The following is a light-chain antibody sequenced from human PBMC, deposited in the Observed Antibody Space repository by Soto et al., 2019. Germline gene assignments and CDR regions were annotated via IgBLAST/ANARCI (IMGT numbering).Light chain of an antibody. CDR1: QSVSTY. CDR3: QQRSSWPLT. J-gene: IGKJ2*01. Sequence: EIILTQSPVTLSLSPGERATLSCRASQSVSTYLAWYHQKPGQAPRLLIYDASNRATGVPARFSGSGSGTDFTLTISSLEPEDFVVYYCQQRSSWPLTFGQGTKLEIK. CDR2: DAS. V-gene: IGKV3-11*01.